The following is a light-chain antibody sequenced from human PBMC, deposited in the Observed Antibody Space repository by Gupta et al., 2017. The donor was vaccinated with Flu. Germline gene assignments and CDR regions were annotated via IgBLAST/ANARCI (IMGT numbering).Light chain of an antibody. CDR2: EVN. J-gene: IGLJ2*01. V-gene: IGLV2-8*01. CDR3: SSFIGTNSLV. CDR1: ADDIGFYNY. Sequence: VTISCTGTADDIGFYNYVSRYQQRPGKAPKLMIYEVNKRPPGVPGRFSGSKSGNTASLTVSELQSEDEAEYFCSSFIGTNSLVFGEGTRLTV.